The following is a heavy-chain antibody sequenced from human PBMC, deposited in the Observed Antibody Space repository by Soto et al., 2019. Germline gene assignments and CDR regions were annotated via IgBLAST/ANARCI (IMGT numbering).Heavy chain of an antibody. CDR1: GFTFSNYW. D-gene: IGHD3-3*01. CDR2: LKQDGSEK. V-gene: IGHV3-7*01. Sequence: EVQLVESGGGLVQPGGSLRLSCAASGFTFSNYWMSWVRQAPGKGLEWVANLKQDGSEKYYVDPVKGRFTISRDNAKNSVYLQMNSLRVEDTAVYYCARDWPHDFWDQGTLVTVSS. CDR3: ARDWPHDF. J-gene: IGHJ4*02.